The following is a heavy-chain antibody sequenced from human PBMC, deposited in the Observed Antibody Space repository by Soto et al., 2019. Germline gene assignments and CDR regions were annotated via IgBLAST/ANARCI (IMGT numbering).Heavy chain of an antibody. V-gene: IGHV4-34*09. Sequence: SETLSLTCAVYGGSFSGYYWSWIRQPPGKGLEWIGEINHSGSTNYNPSLKSRVTISVDTSKNQFSLKLSSVTAADTAVYYCARETTVVTNDAFDIWGQGTTVTVSS. D-gene: IGHD4-17*01. J-gene: IGHJ3*02. CDR2: INHSGST. CDR1: GGSFSGYY. CDR3: ARETTVVTNDAFDI.